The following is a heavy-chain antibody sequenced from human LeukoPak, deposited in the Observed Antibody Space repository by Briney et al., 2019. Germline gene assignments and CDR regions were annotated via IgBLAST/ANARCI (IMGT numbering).Heavy chain of an antibody. V-gene: IGHV3-23*01. D-gene: IGHD3-9*01. J-gene: IGHJ4*02. CDR1: ELTFGGYS. Sequence: GGSLRLSCVSSELTFGGYSMYWVRQAPGKGLEWVSGISGRGEITYYSDSVKGRFTISRDISKNTLDRQMNSLRVEDTAVYYCARGQTFESRLDYWGQGTLVTVSS. CDR2: ISGRGEIT. CDR3: ARGQTFESRLDY.